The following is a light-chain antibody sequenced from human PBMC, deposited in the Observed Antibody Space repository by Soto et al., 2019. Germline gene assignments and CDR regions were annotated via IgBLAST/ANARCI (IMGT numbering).Light chain of an antibody. J-gene: IGLJ2*01. V-gene: IGLV2-8*01. CDR3: SSYAGSNNLI. Sequence: QSVLTQPPSASGSPGQSVTISCTGTSRDVGAYNYVSWYQQHPGKAPKLMIYDVSKRPSGVPDRFSGSKSGNTASLTVSGLEAEDEADYYCSSYAGSNNLIFGGGTKLTVL. CDR1: SRDVGAYNY. CDR2: DVS.